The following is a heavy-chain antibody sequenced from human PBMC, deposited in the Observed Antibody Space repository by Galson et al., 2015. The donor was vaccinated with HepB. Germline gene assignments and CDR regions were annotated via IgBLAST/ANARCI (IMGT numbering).Heavy chain of an antibody. J-gene: IGHJ4*02. V-gene: IGHV4-61*02. CDR1: GDSISRGNYY. CDR2: MFSTGST. CDR3: VRVPAATRGVAY. D-gene: IGHD2-15*01. Sequence: TLSLTCTVSGDSISRGNYYWGWIRQPAGKGLEWIGRMFSTGSTNYNPSLKSGVTISMDTSKNQFSLKLFSVTAADTAVYYCVRVPAATRGVAYWGQGTLVTVSS.